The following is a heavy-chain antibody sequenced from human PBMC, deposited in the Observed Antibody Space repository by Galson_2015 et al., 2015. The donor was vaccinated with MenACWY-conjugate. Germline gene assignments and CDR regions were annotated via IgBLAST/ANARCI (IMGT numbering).Heavy chain of an antibody. J-gene: IGHJ4*02. CDR1: GFTSSNAW. V-gene: IGHV3-15*07. CDR2: IKSKTDGGTT. Sequence: SLRLSCAASGFTSSNAWMNWVRQAPGKGLEWVGRIKSKTDGGTTDYAAPVKGRFTISRDDSKNTLYLQMNSLKTEDTAVYYCTTDALGYYYDSSGYYGWGQGTLVTVSS. D-gene: IGHD3-22*01. CDR3: TTDALGYYYDSSGYYG.